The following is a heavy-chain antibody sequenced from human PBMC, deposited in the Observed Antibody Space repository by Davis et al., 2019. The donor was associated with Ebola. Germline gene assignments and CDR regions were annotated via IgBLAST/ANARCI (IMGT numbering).Heavy chain of an antibody. CDR1: GFTFSSYA. V-gene: IGHV3-30-3*01. CDR3: ARGPSTGNSFTY. CDR2: ISYDGSNK. J-gene: IGHJ4*02. D-gene: IGHD4-23*01. Sequence: GESLKISCAASGFTFSSYAMHWVRQAPGKGLEWVAVISYDGSNKYYADSVKGRFTVSRDNAKNSLSLQMNGLRAEDTAVYYCARGPSTGNSFTYWGQGTLVTVSS.